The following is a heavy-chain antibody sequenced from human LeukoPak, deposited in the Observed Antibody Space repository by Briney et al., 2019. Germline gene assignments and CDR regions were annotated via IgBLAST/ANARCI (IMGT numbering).Heavy chain of an antibody. CDR1: GYTFTSYD. CDR3: ARVGHDGSGSYYTPYYYGMDV. V-gene: IGHV1-8*01. Sequence: ASVKVSCKASGYTFTSYDINWVRQATGQGLEWMGWMNPNSGNTGYAQKLQGRVTMTRNTSISTAYMELSSLRSEDTAVYYCARVGHDGSGSYYTPYYYGMDVWGQGTTVTVSS. CDR2: MNPNSGNT. J-gene: IGHJ6*02. D-gene: IGHD3-10*01.